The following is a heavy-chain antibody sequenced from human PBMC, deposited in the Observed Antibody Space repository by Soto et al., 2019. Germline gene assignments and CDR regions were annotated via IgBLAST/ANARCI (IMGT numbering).Heavy chain of an antibody. V-gene: IGHV4-59*01. J-gene: IGHJ4*02. Sequence: SETLSLTCTVSGFSISTTYWSWVRQSPGKGLEWIGYVYNSGSTSYNPSLKSRVTISVDTSKNQFSLRLRSVTAADTAIYYCARIPYSSASFDYWGQGNLVTVSS. CDR2: VYNSGST. CDR3: ARIPYSSASFDY. CDR1: GFSISTTY. D-gene: IGHD6-19*01.